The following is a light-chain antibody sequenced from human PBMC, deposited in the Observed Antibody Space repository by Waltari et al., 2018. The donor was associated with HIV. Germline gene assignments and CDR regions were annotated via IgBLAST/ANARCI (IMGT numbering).Light chain of an antibody. CDR3: AAWDGSLSAYV. CDR2: RSN. Sequence: QSVLPQPPSASGAPGQRVTVSCSRSSSHAESTYVYWYQQFPGSPPPLRIFRSNQRPSGVPDRFSGSKSGTSASLAISGLRSEDEADYYCAAWDGSLSAYVFGAGTKVTVL. V-gene: IGLV1-47*01. J-gene: IGLJ1*01. CDR1: SSHAESTY.